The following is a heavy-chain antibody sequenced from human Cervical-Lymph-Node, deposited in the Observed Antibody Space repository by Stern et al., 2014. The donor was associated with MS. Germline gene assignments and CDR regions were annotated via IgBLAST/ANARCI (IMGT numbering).Heavy chain of an antibody. Sequence: EVQLVESGGGLVQPGGSLRLSWAASGFTFSSYWLHWVRQAPGRGRVWASRINIDGSSTSYADSVKGRFTISRDNAKNTLYLQMNSLRAEDTAVYYCARAGYGGNSAFDYWGQGTLVTVSS. CDR1: GFTFSSYW. D-gene: IGHD4-23*01. J-gene: IGHJ4*02. CDR2: INIDGSST. V-gene: IGHV3-74*01. CDR3: ARAGYGGNSAFDY.